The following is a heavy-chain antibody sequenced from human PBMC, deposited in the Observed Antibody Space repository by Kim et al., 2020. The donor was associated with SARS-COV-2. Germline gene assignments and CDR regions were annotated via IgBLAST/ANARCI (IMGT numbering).Heavy chain of an antibody. Sequence: SETLSLTCTVSGGSISSYYWSWIRQPPGKGLEWIGYIYYSGSTNYNPSLKSRVTISVDTSKNQFSLKLSSVTAADTAVYYCATLAKDDDSLDYWGQGTLVTVSS. J-gene: IGHJ4*02. CDR3: ATLAKDDDSLDY. CDR2: IYYSGST. CDR1: GGSISSYY. D-gene: IGHD4-17*01. V-gene: IGHV4-59*13.